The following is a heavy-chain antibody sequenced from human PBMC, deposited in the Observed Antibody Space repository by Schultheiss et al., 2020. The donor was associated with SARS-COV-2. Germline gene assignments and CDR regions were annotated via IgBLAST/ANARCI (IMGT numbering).Heavy chain of an antibody. J-gene: IGHJ5*02. D-gene: IGHD6-13*01. CDR1: GFTFSSYS. CDR2: ISSSSSYI. V-gene: IGHV3-21*01. CDR3: ARDATPPYSSSSPWFDP. Sequence: GGSLRLSCGASGFTFSSYSMNWVRQAPGKGLEWVSSISSSSSYIYYADSVKGRFTISRDNSKNTLYLQMNSLRAEDTAVYYCARDATPPYSSSSPWFDPWGQGTLVTVSS.